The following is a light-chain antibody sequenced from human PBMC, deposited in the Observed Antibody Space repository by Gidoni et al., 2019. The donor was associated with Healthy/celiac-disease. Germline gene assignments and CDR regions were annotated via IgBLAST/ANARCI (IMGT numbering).Light chain of an antibody. CDR2: LGS. CDR3: MQALQTPT. J-gene: IGKJ5*01. CDR1: QSLLHSNGYNY. Sequence: DLVMTHSPLSLPVTPGEPASISCRSSQSLLHSNGYNYLDWYLQKPGQSPQLLIYLGSNRASGVPDRLRGSGSGTEFTLKISRVEAEDVGVYYCMQALQTPTFGQGTRVEIK. V-gene: IGKV2-28*01.